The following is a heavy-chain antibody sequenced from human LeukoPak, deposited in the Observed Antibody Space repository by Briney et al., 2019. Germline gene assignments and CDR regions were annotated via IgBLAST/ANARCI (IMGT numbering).Heavy chain of an antibody. CDR2: IYTSGST. V-gene: IGHV4-61*02. D-gene: IGHD3-3*01. J-gene: IGHJ4*02. CDR1: GGSISSSSYY. Sequence: PSETLSLTCTVSGGSISSSSYYWSWIRQPAGKGLEWIGRIYTSGSTNYNPSLKSRVTMSVDTSKNQFSLKLSSVTAADTAVYYCARARGSGYFSDYFDYWGQGTLVTVSS. CDR3: ARARGSGYFSDYFDY.